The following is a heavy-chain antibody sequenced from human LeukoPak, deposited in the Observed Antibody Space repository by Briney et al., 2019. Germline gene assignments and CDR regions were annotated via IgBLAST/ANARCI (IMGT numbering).Heavy chain of an antibody. CDR2: IIPIFGTA. Sequence: GASVKVSCKASGGTFSSYAISWVRQAPGRGLEWMGGIIPIFGTANYAQKFQGRVTITTDESTSTAYMELSSLRSEDTAVYYCARDLAGIAAAGNYYYYYMDVWGKGTTVTVSS. J-gene: IGHJ6*03. CDR3: ARDLAGIAAAGNYYYYYMDV. CDR1: GGTFSSYA. D-gene: IGHD6-13*01. V-gene: IGHV1-69*05.